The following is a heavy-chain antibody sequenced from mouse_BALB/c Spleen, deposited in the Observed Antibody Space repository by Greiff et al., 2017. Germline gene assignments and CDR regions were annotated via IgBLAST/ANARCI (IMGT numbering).Heavy chain of an antibody. D-gene: IGHD2-10*01. Sequence: EVQLQESGPGLVKPSQSLSLTCTVTGYSITSDYAWNWIRQFPGNKLEWMGYISYSGSTSYNPSLKSRISITRDTSKNQFFLQLNSVTTEDTATYYCARIPPYYGNCDAMDYWGQGTPVTVSS. CDR3: ARIPPYYGNCDAMDY. CDR1: GYSITSDYA. V-gene: IGHV3-2*02. CDR2: ISYSGST. J-gene: IGHJ4*01.